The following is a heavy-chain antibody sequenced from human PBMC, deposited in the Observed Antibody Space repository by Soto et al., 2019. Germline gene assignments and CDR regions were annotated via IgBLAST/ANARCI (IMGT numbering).Heavy chain of an antibody. V-gene: IGHV3-49*03. CDR3: TRPRGISYPSTLSYYYMDV. D-gene: IGHD1-26*01. CDR1: GFTFGDYA. J-gene: IGHJ6*03. Sequence: GGSLRLSCTASGFTFGDYAMSWFRQAPGKGLEWVGFIRSKAYGGTTEYAASVKGRFTISRDDSKSIAYLQMNSLKTEDTAVYYCTRPRGISYPSTLSYYYMDVWGKGTTVTVSS. CDR2: IRSKAYGGTT.